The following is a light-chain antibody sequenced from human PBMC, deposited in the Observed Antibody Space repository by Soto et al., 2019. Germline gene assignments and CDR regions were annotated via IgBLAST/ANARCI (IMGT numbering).Light chain of an antibody. CDR1: QSISSY. Sequence: TQSPATLSLSPGGRATLSCRASQSISSYLNWYQQKPGKAPKLLIYAASSLQSGVPSRFSGSGSGTDFTLTISSLQPEDFATYYCQQSYSTLRTFGQGTKVDIK. CDR3: QQSYSTLRT. CDR2: AAS. V-gene: IGKV1-39*01. J-gene: IGKJ1*01.